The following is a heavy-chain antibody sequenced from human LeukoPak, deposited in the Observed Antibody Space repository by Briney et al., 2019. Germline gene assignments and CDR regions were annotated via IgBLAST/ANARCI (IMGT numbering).Heavy chain of an antibody. CDR2: TYYSGST. V-gene: IGHV4-31*03. D-gene: IGHD2-15*01. Sequence: PSETLSLTCTVSGGSISSGGYYWSWIRQHPGKGLEWIGYTYYSGSTYYNPSLKSRVTISVDTSKNQFSLKLSSVTAADTAVYYCARNGRVVAATSTWGQGTLVTVSS. CDR1: GGSISSGGYY. CDR3: ARNGRVVAATST. J-gene: IGHJ5*02.